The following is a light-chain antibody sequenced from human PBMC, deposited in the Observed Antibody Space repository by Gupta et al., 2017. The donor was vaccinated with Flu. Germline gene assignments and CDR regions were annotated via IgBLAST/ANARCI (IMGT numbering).Light chain of an antibody. V-gene: IGLV2-11*03. CDR2: DVY. J-gene: IGLJ1*01. CDR3: CSYAGTYFYV. CDR1: SSELGGSND. Sequence: SVTIYCTGSSSELGGSNDVSWYQQPPGKAPKLMIHDVYKRPSGVPDRFSGSKSGNTASLTXSXLQTEDXADYYCCSYAGTYFYVFGTGTKVTVL.